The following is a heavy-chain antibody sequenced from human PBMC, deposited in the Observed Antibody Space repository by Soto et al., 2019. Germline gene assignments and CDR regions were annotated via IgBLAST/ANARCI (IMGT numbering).Heavy chain of an antibody. CDR3: ATVGVLAGGAFDI. Sequence: QVQLVQSGAEVKKPGASVKVSCKASGYTFTSYYMHWVRQAPGQGLEWMGIINPSGGSTSYAQKFRGGGTMTRETSQSTVYMEPSSLKSEHTAVYYCATVGVLAGGAFDILGQGTMVTVSS. CDR2: INPSGGST. CDR1: GYTFTSYY. J-gene: IGHJ3*02. D-gene: IGHD1-26*01. V-gene: IGHV1-46*01.